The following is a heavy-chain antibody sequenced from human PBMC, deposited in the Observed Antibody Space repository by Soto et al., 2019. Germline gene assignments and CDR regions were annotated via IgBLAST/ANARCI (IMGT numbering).Heavy chain of an antibody. CDR2: IDPSDSYT. CDR3: ARLSRDSSGYYYFPNWFDP. CDR1: GYSFASYW. J-gene: IGHJ5*02. V-gene: IGHV5-10-1*01. Sequence: GESLKSSCKGSGYSFASYWISWVRQMPGKGLEWMGRIDPSDSYTNYSPAFQGHVTISADKSISTAYLQWSSLKASDTAMYYCARLSRDSSGYYYFPNWFDPWGQGTLVTVSS. D-gene: IGHD3-22*01.